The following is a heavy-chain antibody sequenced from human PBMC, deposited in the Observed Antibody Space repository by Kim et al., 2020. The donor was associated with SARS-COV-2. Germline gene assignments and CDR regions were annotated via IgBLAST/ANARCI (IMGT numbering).Heavy chain of an antibody. CDR1: GFTFSSYA. CDR3: AKDSGYYDFWSGYSMYFDY. Sequence: GGSLRLSCAASGFTFSSYAMSWVRQAPGKGLEWVSAISGSGGSTYYADSVKGRFTISRDNSKNTLYLQMNSLRAEDTAVYYCAKDSGYYDFWSGYSMYFDYWGQGPLVTVSS. CDR2: ISGSGGST. J-gene: IGHJ4*02. V-gene: IGHV3-23*01. D-gene: IGHD3-3*01.